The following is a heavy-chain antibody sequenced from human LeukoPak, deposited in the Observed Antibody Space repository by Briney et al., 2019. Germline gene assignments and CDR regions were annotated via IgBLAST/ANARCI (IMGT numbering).Heavy chain of an antibody. Sequence: GGSLRLSCQASGFTFYMYAMSWVRQAPGKGLEWVASMCGAAGCTFYPDSVKGRFTISRDNSKNVLYLRMNSLTAEDTAIYYCAKDRPNFHENSGHYYRRDGDSWGQGTLVTVSS. CDR1: GFTFYMYA. J-gene: IGHJ5*01. CDR2: MCGAAGCT. D-gene: IGHD3-22*01. CDR3: AKDRPNFHENSGHYYRRDGDS. V-gene: IGHV3-23*01.